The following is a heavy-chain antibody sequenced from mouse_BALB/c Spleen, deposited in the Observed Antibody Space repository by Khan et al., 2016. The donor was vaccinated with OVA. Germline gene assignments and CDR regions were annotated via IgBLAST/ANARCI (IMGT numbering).Heavy chain of an antibody. J-gene: IGHJ3*01. CDR2: ISTYSGNT. Sequence: VQLQQSGPELVRPGVSVKISCKGSGYTFTDYAMHWVKQSHAKSLEWIGVISTYSGNTNYNQKFKGKATMNVDKSTSTAYMALAKLTYEDSYIYDCTGGGFGHYDVFAYWGQGTLVTVSA. CDR1: GYTFTDYA. V-gene: IGHV1S137*01. D-gene: IGHD2-4*01. CDR3: TGGGFGHYDVFAY.